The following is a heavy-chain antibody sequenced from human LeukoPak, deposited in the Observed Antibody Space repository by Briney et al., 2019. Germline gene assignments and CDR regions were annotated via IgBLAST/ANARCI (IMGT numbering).Heavy chain of an antibody. V-gene: IGHV1-46*01. CDR1: GYTFTSYY. Sequence: ASVKVSCKASGYTFTSYYMHWVRQAPGQGLEWMGIINPSGGSTSYAQKFQGRVTMTRDMSTSTAYMELRSLRSDDTAVYYCARAPTLYSSGWYVGPLDYWGQGTLVTVSS. CDR2: INPSGGST. D-gene: IGHD6-19*01. CDR3: ARAPTLYSSGWYVGPLDY. J-gene: IGHJ4*02.